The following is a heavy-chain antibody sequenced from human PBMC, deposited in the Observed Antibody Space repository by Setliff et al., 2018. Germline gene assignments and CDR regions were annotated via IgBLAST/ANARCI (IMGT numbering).Heavy chain of an antibody. CDR2: IWDDGGYK. CDR1: GFTFSTYR. D-gene: IGHD2-15*01. CDR3: ARACSGSGCYAGLES. V-gene: IGHV3-33*08. Sequence: GGSLRLSCAASGFTFSTYRMHWVRQAPGKGLEWVAIIWDDGGYKYHADSVKGRFTISRDNSKNTLYLQMNSLRPEDAAVYYCARACSGSGCYAGLESWGQGTPVTVSS. J-gene: IGHJ4*02.